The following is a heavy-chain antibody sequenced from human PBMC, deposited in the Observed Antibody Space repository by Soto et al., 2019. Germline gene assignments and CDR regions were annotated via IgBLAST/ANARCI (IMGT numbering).Heavy chain of an antibody. V-gene: IGHV1-8*01. CDR2: MNPKSGYT. CDR3: ARVMGSVDF. CDR1: GYTFSNYD. J-gene: IGHJ4*02. Sequence: QVQLVQSGAEVKKPGTSVRISCKTSGYTFSNYDINWVRQAAGQGLEWMGWMNPKSGYTGSARNFQGRVTMTRDTSMKTAYMELSSLRSEDTAMYYCARVMGSVDFWGQETLVTVSS. D-gene: IGHD1-26*01.